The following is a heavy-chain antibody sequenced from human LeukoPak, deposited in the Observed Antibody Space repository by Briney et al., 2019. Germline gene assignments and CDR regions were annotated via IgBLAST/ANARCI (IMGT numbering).Heavy chain of an antibody. J-gene: IGHJ6*02. D-gene: IGHD6-6*01. V-gene: IGHV3-30*18. CDR1: GFTFSIYG. Sequence: GGSLRLSCAASGFTFSIYGMHWVRQARGKGLEWVAVISYDGSNKYYADAVKGLCTISRDNSKNTLHMNTNSRRAEGRAVYYCAKEYQYSSPGQYYYYGMDVWGQGTTVTVSS. CDR2: ISYDGSNK. CDR3: AKEYQYSSPGQYYYYGMDV.